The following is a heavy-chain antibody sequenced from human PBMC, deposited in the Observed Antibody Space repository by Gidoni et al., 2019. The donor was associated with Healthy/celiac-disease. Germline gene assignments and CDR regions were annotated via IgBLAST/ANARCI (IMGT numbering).Heavy chain of an antibody. V-gene: IGHV3-30*03. D-gene: IGHD3-10*01. J-gene: IGHJ4*02. CDR1: GFTFSSYG. CDR3: ARDERRARFHYGSGGSPPAW. Sequence: QVQLVESGGGVVQPGRSLRLSCAASGFTFSSYGMPWVRQAPGKGLEWVAVIAYDGSNKYYADSVKGRFTISRDNSKNTLYLQMNSLRAEDTAVYYCARDERRARFHYGSGGSPPAWWGQGTLVTVSS. CDR2: IAYDGSNK.